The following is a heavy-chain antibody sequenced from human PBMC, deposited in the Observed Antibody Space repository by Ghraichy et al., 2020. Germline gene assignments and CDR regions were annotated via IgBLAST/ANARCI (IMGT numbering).Heavy chain of an antibody. CDR3: ARRSGLIFGVVNVNYYYYGMDV. D-gene: IGHD3-3*01. J-gene: IGHJ6*02. CDR1: GGTFSSYA. V-gene: IGHV1-69*13. CDR2: IIPIFGTA. Sequence: SVKVSCKASGGTFSSYAISWVRQAPGQGLEWMGGIIPIFGTANYAQKFQGRVTITADESTSTAYMELSSLRSEDTAVYYCARRSGLIFGVVNVNYYYYGMDVWGQGTTVTVSS.